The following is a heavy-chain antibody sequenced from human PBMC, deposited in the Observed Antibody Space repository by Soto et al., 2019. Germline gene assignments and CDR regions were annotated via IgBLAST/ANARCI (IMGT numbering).Heavy chain of an antibody. Sequence: PGGSLRLSCAASGLTFSSYAVSWVRQTPGKGLEWVSLISGSGGNTFYADSVKGRFTISRDNSKNTLYLQMSSLRAEDTAVYYCAKAMAVAATYDHWGQGTLVTVSS. J-gene: IGHJ4*02. V-gene: IGHV3-23*01. CDR3: AKAMAVAATYDH. CDR2: ISGSGGNT. D-gene: IGHD6-19*01. CDR1: GLTFSSYA.